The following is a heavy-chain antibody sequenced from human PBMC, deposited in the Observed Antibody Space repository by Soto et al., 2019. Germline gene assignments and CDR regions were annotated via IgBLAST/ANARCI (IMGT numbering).Heavy chain of an antibody. CDR3: AKSLAYCGGDCSIRAFDI. J-gene: IGHJ3*02. D-gene: IGHD2-21*02. Sequence: RLSCAASGFTFSSYAMSWVRQAPGKGLEWVSAISGSGGSTYYADSVKGRFTISRDNSKNTLYLQMNSLRAEDTAVYYCAKSLAYCGGDCSIRAFDIWGQGTMVTV. CDR2: ISGSGGST. CDR1: GFTFSSYA. V-gene: IGHV3-23*01.